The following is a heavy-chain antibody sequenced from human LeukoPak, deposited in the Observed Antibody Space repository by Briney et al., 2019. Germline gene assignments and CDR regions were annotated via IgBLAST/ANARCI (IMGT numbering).Heavy chain of an antibody. V-gene: IGHV3-21*01. CDR1: GFSFNTYS. Sequence: GGSLRLSCAASGFSFNTYSMNGVRQAPGKGLEWVSYISSGSTYIYYADSVKGRFTISRDNGKNSLYLQMNSLRAEDTAVYYCARKGYYASSGYLGYFQHWGQGTLVTVSS. CDR3: ARKGYYASSGYLGYFQH. CDR2: ISSGSTYI. J-gene: IGHJ1*01. D-gene: IGHD3-22*01.